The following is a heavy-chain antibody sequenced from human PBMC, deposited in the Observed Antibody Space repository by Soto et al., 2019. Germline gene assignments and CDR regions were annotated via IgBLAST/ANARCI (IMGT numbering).Heavy chain of an antibody. V-gene: IGHV4-59*12. Sequence: SETLSLTCTVSGGSLSSYYWSWIRQPPGKGLEWIGYISYSGSTYYNPSLKSRVTISVDRSKNQFSLKLSSVTAADTAVYYCAAGGGLPRYYWGQGTLVNVSS. D-gene: IGHD5-12*01. CDR1: GGSLSSYY. CDR2: ISYSGST. J-gene: IGHJ4*02. CDR3: AAGGGLPRYY.